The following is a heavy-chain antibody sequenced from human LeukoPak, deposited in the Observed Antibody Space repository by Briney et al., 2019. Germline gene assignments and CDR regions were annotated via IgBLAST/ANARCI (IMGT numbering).Heavy chain of an antibody. V-gene: IGHV3-7*01. D-gene: IGHD1-26*01. CDR1: GFTCSGYW. Sequence: GGSLRLSCAASGFTCSGYWMSWVRQTPEKGLEWVANIKQDGYEKYYVDSVKGRFTISRDNAKNSLYLQMNSLRADDTAIYYCARDKIVGPTTLDYWGQGTLVTVSS. CDR2: IKQDGYEK. CDR3: ARDKIVGPTTLDY. J-gene: IGHJ4*02.